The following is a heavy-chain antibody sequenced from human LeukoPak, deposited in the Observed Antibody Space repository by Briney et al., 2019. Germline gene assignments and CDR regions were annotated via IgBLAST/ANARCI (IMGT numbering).Heavy chain of an antibody. CDR2: IISKAYGGTT. CDR3: TRDRIVVVPAAIGYFDY. J-gene: IGHJ4*02. CDR1: GFTFGVYA. Sequence: QPGRSLRLSCTASGFTFGVYAMSWVRHAPGKGREWVGFIISKAYGGTTEYAASMKGRFTISRDDSKSIAYLQMNSLKTEDTAVYYCTRDRIVVVPAAIGYFDYWGQGTLVTVSS. V-gene: IGHV3-49*04. D-gene: IGHD2-2*02.